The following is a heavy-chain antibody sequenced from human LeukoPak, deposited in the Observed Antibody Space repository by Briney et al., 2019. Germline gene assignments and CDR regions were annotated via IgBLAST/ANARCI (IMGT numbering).Heavy chain of an antibody. CDR3: AKDHTVSPGRAYGGANWFDS. Sequence: GGSLRLSCAASGFTFSSHAMSWVRQAPGKGLEWVSLISGSGGSTYYADSVNGRFTISRDNSKNTVYLQMNSLRTEDTAVYYCAKDHTVSPGRAYGGANWFDSWGQGTLVTVSS. J-gene: IGHJ5*01. D-gene: IGHD3-16*01. V-gene: IGHV3-23*01. CDR2: ISGSGGST. CDR1: GFTFSSHA.